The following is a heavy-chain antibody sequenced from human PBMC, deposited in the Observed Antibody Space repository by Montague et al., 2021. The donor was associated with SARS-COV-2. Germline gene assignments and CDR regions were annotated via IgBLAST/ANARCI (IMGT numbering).Heavy chain of an antibody. V-gene: IGHV6-1*01. CDR1: GDSVSSNTAA. CDR3: SRDSRNWYGPIGFDI. Sequence: CAISGDSVSSNTAAWSWIRQSPSRGLVWLGRTFYRSKWYNEFAESVKSRISINADTSKIEVSLQLKYVTPEDTAMYYCSRDSRNWYGPIGFDIWGQGTVVTVS. D-gene: IGHD6-13*01. J-gene: IGHJ3*02. CDR2: TFYRSKWYN.